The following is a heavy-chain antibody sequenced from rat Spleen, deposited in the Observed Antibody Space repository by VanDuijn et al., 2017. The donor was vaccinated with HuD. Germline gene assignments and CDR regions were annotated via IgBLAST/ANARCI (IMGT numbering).Heavy chain of an antibody. CDR2: IWTGGKT. D-gene: IGHD4-3*01. CDR1: GFSLTSYH. J-gene: IGHJ2*01. Sequence: QVQLKESGPGLVQPSQTLSLTCTVSGFSLTSYHVSWVRQSPGKGLEWMGVIWTGGKTANNSAHKSRLSIRRDTSKNQAFLKMNSLHTDETGTYYCTRDNSGYSFDYWGQGIMVTDSS. CDR3: TRDNSGYSFDY. V-gene: IGHV2-43*01.